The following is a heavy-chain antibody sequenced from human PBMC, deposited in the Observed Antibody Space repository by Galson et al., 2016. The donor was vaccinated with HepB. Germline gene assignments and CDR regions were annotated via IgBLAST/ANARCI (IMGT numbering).Heavy chain of an antibody. CDR1: GFTFKYHA. D-gene: IGHD2-2*01. V-gene: IGHV3-23*01. J-gene: IGHJ4*02. Sequence: SLRLSCAASGFTFKYHAMSWVRQAPGSGLEWVAVISDGGTAHYADSVEGRFTISRDNSKNTVYLQMDSRRAEDRAEYYCSRVSGPWVGVPAAKVYFDFWGQGTLVIVSS. CDR2: ISDGGTA. CDR3: SRVSGPWVGVPAAKVYFDF.